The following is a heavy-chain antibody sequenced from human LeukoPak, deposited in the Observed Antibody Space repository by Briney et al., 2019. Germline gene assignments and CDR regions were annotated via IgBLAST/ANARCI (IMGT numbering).Heavy chain of an antibody. CDR3: ARHTADHGALDAFDI. CDR1: GGSISSGGYY. V-gene: IGHV4-39*01. CDR2: IYYSGST. D-gene: IGHD4-17*01. Sequence: PSQTLSLTCTVSGGSISSGGYYWGWIRQPPGKGLEWIGSIYYSGSTYYNPSLKSRVTISVDTSKNQFSLKLSSVTAADTAVYYCARHTADHGALDAFDIWGQGTMVTVSS. J-gene: IGHJ3*02.